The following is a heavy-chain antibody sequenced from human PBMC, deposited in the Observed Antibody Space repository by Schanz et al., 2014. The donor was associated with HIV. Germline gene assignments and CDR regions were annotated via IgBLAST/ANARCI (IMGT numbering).Heavy chain of an antibody. D-gene: IGHD2-15*01. CDR3: AISVTGYSYNYFDY. J-gene: IGHJ4*02. Sequence: QVHLVQSGAEVQKPGSSVRVSCRPSGGTFGSYVISWVRRAPGQGLEWVGGIIPFFGTSNYAQKFQGRVTTSADKSTTTAYMELSSLRSDDTAVYYCAISVTGYSYNYFDYWGQGTLVTVSS. V-gene: IGHV1-69*06. CDR2: IIPFFGTS. CDR1: GGTFGSYV.